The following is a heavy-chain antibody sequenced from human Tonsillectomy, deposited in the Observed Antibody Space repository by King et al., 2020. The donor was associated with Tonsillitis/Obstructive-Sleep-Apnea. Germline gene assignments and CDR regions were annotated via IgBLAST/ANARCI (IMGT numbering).Heavy chain of an antibody. J-gene: IGHJ4*02. CDR1: GGSSSSSNYY. V-gene: IGHV4-39*01. CDR2: AYYSGST. Sequence: QLQLQESGPGLVKPSETLSLTCTVSGGSSSSSNYYWGWIRQPPGKGLEWIGSAYYSGSTSYNPSLKSRVTILVDTSKNQFSLKLSSVTAADTAVYYCAKKTGYSYGNFDYWGQGTLVTVSS. D-gene: IGHD5-18*01. CDR3: AKKTGYSYGNFDY.